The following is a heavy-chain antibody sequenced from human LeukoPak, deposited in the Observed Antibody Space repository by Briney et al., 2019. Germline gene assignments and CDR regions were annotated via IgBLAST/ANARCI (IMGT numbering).Heavy chain of an antibody. J-gene: IGHJ4*02. Sequence: GGSLRLSCAASGFTFSSYAMHWVRQAPGKGLEWVAVISYDGSNKYYADSVKGRFTISRDNSKNTLYLQMNSLRAEDTAVYYCARGMTTVTPPGYWGQGTLVTVSS. V-gene: IGHV3-30-3*01. D-gene: IGHD4-11*01. CDR3: ARGMTTVTPPGY. CDR1: GFTFSSYA. CDR2: ISYDGSNK.